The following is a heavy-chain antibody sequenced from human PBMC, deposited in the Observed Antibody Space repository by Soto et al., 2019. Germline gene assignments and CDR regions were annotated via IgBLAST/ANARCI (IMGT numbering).Heavy chain of an antibody. V-gene: IGHV1-18*04. CDR3: ARDTHESTTYCGGDCYFDY. CDR2: ISAYNGNT. Sequence: ASVKVSCKASGYTFTSYGISWVRQAPGQGREWMGWISAYNGNTNYAQKLQGRVTMTTDTSTSTAYMELRSLRSDDTAVYYCARDTHESTTYCGGDCYFDYWGQGXLVTVYS. J-gene: IGHJ4*02. D-gene: IGHD2-21*02. CDR1: GYTFTSYG.